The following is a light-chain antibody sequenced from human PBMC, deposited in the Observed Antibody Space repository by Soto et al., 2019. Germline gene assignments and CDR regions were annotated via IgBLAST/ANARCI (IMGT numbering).Light chain of an antibody. CDR3: QQYNDNWT. V-gene: IGKV1-5*03. CDR1: QSISSW. J-gene: IGKJ1*01. CDR2: KAS. Sequence: DIQMTQSPSTLSASVGDRVTITCRASQSISSWLAWFQQKPGKAPKLLIDKASTLQSGVPSRFSGSGSGTEFTLAISSLQADDSATYYCQQYNDNWTFGQGTKVEIK.